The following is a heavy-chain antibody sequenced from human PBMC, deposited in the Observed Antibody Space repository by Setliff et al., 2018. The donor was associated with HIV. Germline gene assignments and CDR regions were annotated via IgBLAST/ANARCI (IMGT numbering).Heavy chain of an antibody. CDR2: IYYSGST. V-gene: IGHV4-31*03. CDR1: GDSINSGNYY. J-gene: IGHJ5*02. Sequence: SETLSLTCTVSGDSINSGNYYWSWIRQHPGKGLEWIGYIYYSGSTYYSPSLKSRVTISEDTSKNQFSLKMRSVTAADTAVYYCARETQTTGQRWFDPWGQGILVTVSS. D-gene: IGHD1-1*01. CDR3: ARETQTTGQRWFDP.